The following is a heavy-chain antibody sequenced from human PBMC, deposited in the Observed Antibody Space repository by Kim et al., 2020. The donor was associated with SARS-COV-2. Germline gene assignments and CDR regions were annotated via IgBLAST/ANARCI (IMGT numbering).Heavy chain of an antibody. CDR2: FIPIFGTT. Sequence: SVKVSCKASVGTFSSYSFSWVRQAPGQGLEWIGGFIPIFGTTNYAQKFQGRVTITADVSTSTEYMELRSVRYEDPAVDYCSAYWNYANSNYYYDRDVWG. V-gene: IGHV1-69*13. CDR3: SAYWNYANSNYYYDRDV. D-gene: IGHD1-7*01. CDR1: VGTFSSYS. J-gene: IGHJ6*01.